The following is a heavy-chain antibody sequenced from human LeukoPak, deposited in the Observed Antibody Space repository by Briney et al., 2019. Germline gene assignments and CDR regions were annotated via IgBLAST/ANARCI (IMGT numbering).Heavy chain of an antibody. J-gene: IGHJ4*02. V-gene: IGHV3-21*01. D-gene: IGHD4-23*01. CDR2: ISSSSSYI. CDR1: GFTFSSYS. Sequence: GGSLRLSCAASGFTFSSYSMNWVRQAPGKGLEWVSSISSSSSYIYYADSVKGRFTISRDNAKNSLYLRMNSLRAEDTAVYYCARGRPHGNDYWGQGTLVTVSS. CDR3: ARGRPHGNDY.